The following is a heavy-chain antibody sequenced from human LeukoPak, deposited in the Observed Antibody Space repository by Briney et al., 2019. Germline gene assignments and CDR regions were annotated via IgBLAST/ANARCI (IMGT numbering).Heavy chain of an antibody. J-gene: IGHJ4*02. CDR3: ARDCSGGSCYRY. V-gene: IGHV3-7*01. CDR1: GFTFSNYW. D-gene: IGHD2-15*01. Sequence: PGGSLRLSCVASGFTFSNYWMSWVRQAPGKWLEWVANIKQDGSEKYYVDSVKGRFTISRDNAKNSLYLQMNSLRAEDTAVYYCARDCSGGSCYRYWGQGTLVTVSS. CDR2: IKQDGSEK.